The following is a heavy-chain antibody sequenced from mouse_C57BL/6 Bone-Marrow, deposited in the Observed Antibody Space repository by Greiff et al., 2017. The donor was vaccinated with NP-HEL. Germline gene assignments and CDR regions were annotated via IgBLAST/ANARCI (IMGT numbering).Heavy chain of an antibody. Sequence: EVQLQQSGPELVKPGDSVKISCKASGYSFTGYFMNWVMQSHGKSLEWIGRINPYNGDTFYNQKFKGKATLTVDKSSSTANMELRSLTSEDSAVYYCARYPYYSNYVGWFAYWGQGTLVTVSA. D-gene: IGHD2-5*01. CDR3: ARYPYYSNYVGWFAY. V-gene: IGHV1-20*01. CDR1: GYSFTGYF. J-gene: IGHJ3*01. CDR2: INPYNGDT.